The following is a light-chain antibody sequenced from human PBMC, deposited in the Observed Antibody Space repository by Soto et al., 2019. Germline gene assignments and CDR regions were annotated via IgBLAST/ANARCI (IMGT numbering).Light chain of an antibody. CDR1: QSVNSTS. J-gene: IGKJ1*01. CDR3: QRYYDSLWT. V-gene: IGKV3-20*01. CDR2: GAS. Sequence: EIVLTQSPGTLSLSPGERATLSCRASQSVNSTSLAWYQQKPDQAPRLLIHGASSRATGIPDRFSGSGSGTDFTLTISRLEPEDFAVYFCQRYYDSLWTFGQGTKVEIK.